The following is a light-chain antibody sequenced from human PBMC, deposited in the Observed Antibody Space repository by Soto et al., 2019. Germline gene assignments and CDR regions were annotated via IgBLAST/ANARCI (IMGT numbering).Light chain of an antibody. CDR1: TGPVTTEHY. Sequence: QTVVTQEPSLTVSPGGTVTLTCDSSTGPVTTEHYPYWFQQKPGQAPRTLIFDTSNKHSWTPARFSGSLLGGKAALTLSGAQPEDEAEYYRLLSYSGVGVFGGGTQLTVL. CDR3: LLSYSGVGV. V-gene: IGLV7-46*01. J-gene: IGLJ2*01. CDR2: DTS.